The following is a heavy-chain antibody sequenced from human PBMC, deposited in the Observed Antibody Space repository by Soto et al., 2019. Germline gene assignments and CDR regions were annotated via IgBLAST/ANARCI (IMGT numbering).Heavy chain of an antibody. J-gene: IGHJ4*02. D-gene: IGHD6-6*01. Sequence: QVQLVESRGGVVQPGRSLRLSCAASGFTFSSYAMHWVRQAPGKGLEWVAVISYDGSNKYYADSVKGRFTISRDNSKNTLYLQMNSLRAEDTAVYYCARDRSSLYFDYWGQGTLVTVSS. V-gene: IGHV3-30-3*01. CDR3: ARDRSSLYFDY. CDR2: ISYDGSNK. CDR1: GFTFSSYA.